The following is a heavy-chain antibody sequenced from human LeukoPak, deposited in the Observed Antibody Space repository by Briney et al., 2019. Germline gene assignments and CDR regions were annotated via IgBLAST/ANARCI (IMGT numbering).Heavy chain of an antibody. CDR1: GGSISSYY. Sequence: SETLSLTCTVSGGSISSYYCSWIRQPPGKGLEWIGYIYYSGSTNYNPYLKSRVTISVDTSKNQLSLKLSSVTAADTAVYYCARDVTQYAFAIWGQGTMVTVSS. D-gene: IGHD1-14*01. J-gene: IGHJ3*02. CDR2: IYYSGST. V-gene: IGHV4-59*01. CDR3: ARDVTQYAFAI.